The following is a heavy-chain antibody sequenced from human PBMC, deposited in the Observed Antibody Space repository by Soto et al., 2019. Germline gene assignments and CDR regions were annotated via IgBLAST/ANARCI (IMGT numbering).Heavy chain of an antibody. V-gene: IGHV4-39*01. CDR1: GGSISSSSYY. D-gene: IGHD3-22*01. Sequence: SETLSLTCTVSGGSISSSSYYWGWIRQPPGKGLEWIGSIYYSGSTYYNPSLKSRVTISVDTSKNQFSLKLSSVTTADTAVYYCARLVYYDSSAPEWFDPWGQGTLVTVSS. J-gene: IGHJ5*02. CDR3: ARLVYYDSSAPEWFDP. CDR2: IYYSGST.